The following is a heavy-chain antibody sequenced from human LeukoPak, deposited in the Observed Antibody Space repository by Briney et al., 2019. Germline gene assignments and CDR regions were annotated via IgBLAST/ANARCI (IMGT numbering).Heavy chain of an antibody. D-gene: IGHD2-21*01. CDR3: ARAGIVVGKEFFDY. V-gene: IGHV1-2*04. CDR1: GYTFTGYY. J-gene: IGHJ4*02. Sequence: GASVKVSCKASGYTFTGYYMHWVRQAPGQGLEWMGWINPNSGGTNYAQKFQGWVTMTRDTSISTAYMELSRLRSDDTAVYYCARAGIVVGKEFFDYWAREPWSPSPQ. CDR2: INPNSGGT.